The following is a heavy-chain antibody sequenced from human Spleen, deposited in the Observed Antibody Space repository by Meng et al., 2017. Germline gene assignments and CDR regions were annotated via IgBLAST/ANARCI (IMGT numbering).Heavy chain of an antibody. Sequence: HVCLRESGQALGKPSETLSLTCTGSGVSIRSYSWSWIRQPAGKGLEWIGRIYTSGSTNYNPSLKSRVTMSVDTSKNQFSLKLSSVTAADTAVYYCAREGDSSGYYDMNYWGQGTLVTVSS. CDR2: IYTSGST. V-gene: IGHV4-4*07. CDR3: AREGDSSGYYDMNY. J-gene: IGHJ4*02. D-gene: IGHD3-22*01. CDR1: GVSIRSYS.